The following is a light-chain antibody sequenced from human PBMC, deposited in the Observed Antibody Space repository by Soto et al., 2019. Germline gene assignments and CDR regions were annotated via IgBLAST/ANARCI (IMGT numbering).Light chain of an antibody. CDR3: QKYDSAPFFT. CDR2: AAS. J-gene: IGKJ3*01. Sequence: DIQMTQTPPSLSASIGDRVTITCRTSQAIGTYLAWYQQKPGKVPKLLIYAASTLQSGVPSRFSGSGSGTDLTLTISSLQPEDVATYYCQKYDSAPFFTFGPGTRVDV. CDR1: QAIGTY. V-gene: IGKV1-27*01.